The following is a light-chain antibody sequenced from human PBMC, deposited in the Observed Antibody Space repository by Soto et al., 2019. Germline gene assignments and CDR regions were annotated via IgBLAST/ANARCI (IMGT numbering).Light chain of an antibody. J-gene: IGKJ1*01. V-gene: IGKV3-20*01. CDR3: QQYGSSPWT. CDR1: QSVSSSY. Sequence: EIIVTPSPGTLSLSPVERGTLSCRASQSVSSSYLVWDQQKPGQAPRLLIYAASRRATGIPDRFSGSGSGTDFTLTISRLEPEDFAVYYCQQYGSSPWTFGQGTKVGIK. CDR2: AAS.